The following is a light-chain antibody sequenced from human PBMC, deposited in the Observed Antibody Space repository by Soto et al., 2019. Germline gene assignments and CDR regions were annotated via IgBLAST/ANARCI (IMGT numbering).Light chain of an antibody. CDR3: CSYVCSSPPYLI. CDR1: SSDVGSYNL. J-gene: IGLJ2*01. Sequence: QSVLTQPASVSGSPGQSITVSCTGPSSDVGSYNLGSWYQQHPGKAPKPLIYEVTKRPSGIPHRFLGSKSGNTASLTNSRLQSEDAPNYYCCSYVCSSPPYLIFGVEPKLTFL. V-gene: IGLV2-23*02. CDR2: EVT.